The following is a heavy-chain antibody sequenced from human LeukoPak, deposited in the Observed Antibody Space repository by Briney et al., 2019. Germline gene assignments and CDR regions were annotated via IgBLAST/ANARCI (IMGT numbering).Heavy chain of an antibody. V-gene: IGHV4-61*01. CDR1: GGSVSSGSYY. D-gene: IGHD4-23*01. CDR3: ARSTTVVPDY. J-gene: IGHJ4*02. Sequence: SETLSLTCTVSGGSVSSGSYYWSWIRQPPGKGLEWIGYIYYSGSTNYNPSLKSRVTISVDTSKNQFSLKLSSVTAADMAVYFCARSTTVVPDYWGQGTLVTVSS. CDR2: IYYSGST.